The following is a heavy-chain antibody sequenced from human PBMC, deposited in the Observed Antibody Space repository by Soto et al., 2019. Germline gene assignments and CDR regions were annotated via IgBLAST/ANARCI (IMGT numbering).Heavy chain of an antibody. D-gene: IGHD1-26*01. CDR3: ATLLGESYDSRH. CDR2: ISSDGSDK. Sequence: QVQLVESGGGVVQPGRSLRLSCAASGFAFSRFVMQWVRQAPGKGLEWVAAISSDGSDKYYAVSVKGRFTMSRDNSKNTLYLQLSSLTTDVTAVYYCATLLGESYDSRHWGQGTLVVVSS. CDR1: GFAFSRFV. V-gene: IGHV3-30*03. J-gene: IGHJ4*02.